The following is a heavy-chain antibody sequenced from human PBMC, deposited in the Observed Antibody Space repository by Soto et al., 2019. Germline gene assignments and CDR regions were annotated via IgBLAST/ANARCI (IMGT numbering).Heavy chain of an antibody. V-gene: IGHV4-59*01. J-gene: IGHJ6*02. CDR1: GGSIISYY. CDR2: SYYSGST. Sequence: PSETLCLTGTVSGGSIISYYWIWIRQPPGKGLEWIGYSYYSGSTNYNPSLKSRVTISVDTSKNQFSLKLSSVTAADTAVYYCARERYYGMDVWGQGTTVTVSS. CDR3: ARERYYGMDV.